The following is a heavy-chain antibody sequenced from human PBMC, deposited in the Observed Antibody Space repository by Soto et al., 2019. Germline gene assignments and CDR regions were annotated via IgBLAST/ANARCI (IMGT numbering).Heavy chain of an antibody. Sequence: QVQLVQSGPEVKKPGASVKVSCTASGYTFANYGITWVRQAPGQGLEWVGGISAYNGNTNYGQKFQGRVTMTTDTSTSTAYMELRNLRSDDTAVYYCARDYDYVWGSYRLDYWGQGTPVTGSA. V-gene: IGHV1-18*01. CDR2: ISAYNGNT. J-gene: IGHJ4*02. D-gene: IGHD3-16*02. CDR3: ARDYDYVWGSYRLDY. CDR1: GYTFANYG.